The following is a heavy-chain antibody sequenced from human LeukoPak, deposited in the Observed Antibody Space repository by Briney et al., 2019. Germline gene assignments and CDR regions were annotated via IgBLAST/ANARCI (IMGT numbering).Heavy chain of an antibody. D-gene: IGHD2-21*02. J-gene: IGHJ4*02. CDR1: GGSISSGSYY. V-gene: IGHV4-61*02. CDR3: AREAWAYCGGDCPEGNLDYYFDY. Sequence: PSQTLSLTCTVSGGSISSGSYYWSWIRQPAGKGLEWIGRIYTSGSTNYNPSLKSRVTISVDTSKNQFPLKLSSVTAADTAVYYCAREAWAYCGGDCPEGNLDYYFDYWGQGTLVTVSS. CDR2: IYTSGST.